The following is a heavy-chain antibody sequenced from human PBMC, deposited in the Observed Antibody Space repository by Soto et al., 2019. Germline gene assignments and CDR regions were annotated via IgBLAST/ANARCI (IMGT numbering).Heavy chain of an antibody. CDR1: GGSISTYY. V-gene: IGHV4-4*07. CDR2: VYISGST. Sequence: QVQLQESGPGLVKPSETLSLTCTVSGGSISTYYWNWIRQSAGKGLEWIGRVYISGSTNYHPSLKSRVAMSVDTSNNQFPLKVTSVTAADTAVYYCARGGRDGFDIWGQGTMVTVSS. CDR3: ARGGRDGFDI. J-gene: IGHJ3*02.